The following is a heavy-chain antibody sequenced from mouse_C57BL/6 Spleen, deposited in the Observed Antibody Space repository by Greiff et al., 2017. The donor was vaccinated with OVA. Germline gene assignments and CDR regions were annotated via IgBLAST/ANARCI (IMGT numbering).Heavy chain of an antibody. Sequence: EVHLVESGGGLVKPGGSLKLSCAATGFTFSDYGMHWVRQAPEQGLEWVAYIISGSSTIYYADTVKGRFTITADNAKNTLFLQMTSLRSEDTAMYYCARPGYGSSCWFDGWGQGTLVTVSA. CDR2: IISGSSTI. CDR1: GFTFSDYG. CDR3: ARPGYGSSCWFDG. V-gene: IGHV5-17*01. D-gene: IGHD2-2*01. J-gene: IGHJ3*01.